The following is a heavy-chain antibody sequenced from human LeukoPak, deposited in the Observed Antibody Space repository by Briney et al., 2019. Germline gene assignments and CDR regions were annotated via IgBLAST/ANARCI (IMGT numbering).Heavy chain of an antibody. D-gene: IGHD3-10*01. CDR1: GGSFSGYY. J-gene: IGHJ4*02. CDR2: INHSGST. V-gene: IGHV4-34*01. CDR3: ARSRPYYGIDY. Sequence: SETLSLTCAVYGGSFSGYYWSWIRQPPGKGLEWIGEINHSGSTNYNPSLKGRVTISVDTSKNQFSLKLSSVTAADTAVYYCARSRPYYGIDYWGQGTLVTVSS.